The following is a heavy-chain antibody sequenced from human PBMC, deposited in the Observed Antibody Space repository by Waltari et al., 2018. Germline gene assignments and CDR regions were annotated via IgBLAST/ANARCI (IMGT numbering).Heavy chain of an antibody. Sequence: QVQLHESGPGLVKPSETLSLTCSVSGGPISGHYWSWIRQIPGKGLQWLGYINYSGSTNYNPSLKSRVSISFDTSRNQFSMKVNSVTAADTAVYFCARSSWTKAGMDVWGQGTTVIVS. D-gene: IGHD3-10*01. J-gene: IGHJ6*02. V-gene: IGHV4-59*11. CDR3: ARSSWTKAGMDV. CDR2: INYSGST. CDR1: GGPISGHY.